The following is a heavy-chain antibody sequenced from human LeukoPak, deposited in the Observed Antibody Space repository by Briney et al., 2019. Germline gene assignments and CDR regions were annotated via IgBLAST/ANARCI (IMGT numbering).Heavy chain of an antibody. J-gene: IGHJ5*02. D-gene: IGHD3-3*01. CDR3: ARLNPYDFWSGYPVYWFDP. CDR1: GGSISSGSYY. CDR2: IYYSGST. V-gene: IGHV4-39*01. Sequence: PSQTLSLTCTVSGGSISSGSYYWGWIRQPPGKGLEWIGSIYYSGSTYYNPSLKSRVTISVDTSKNQFSLKLSSVTAADTAVYYCARLNPYDFWSGYPVYWFDPWGQGTLVTVSS.